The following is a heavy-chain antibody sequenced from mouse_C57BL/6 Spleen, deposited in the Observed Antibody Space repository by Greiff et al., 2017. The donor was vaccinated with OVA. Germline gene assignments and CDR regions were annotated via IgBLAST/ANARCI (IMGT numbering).Heavy chain of an antibody. CDR2: ISSGGSYT. J-gene: IGHJ1*03. D-gene: IGHD3-3*01. CDR3: ARHREGYFDV. CDR1: GFTFSSYG. V-gene: IGHV5-6*01. Sequence: EVQGVESGGDLVKPGGSLKLSCAASGFTFSSYGMSWVRQTPDKRLEWVATISSGGSYTYYPDSVKGRFTISRDNAKNTLYLQMSSLKSEDTAMYYCARHREGYFDVWGTGTTVTVSS.